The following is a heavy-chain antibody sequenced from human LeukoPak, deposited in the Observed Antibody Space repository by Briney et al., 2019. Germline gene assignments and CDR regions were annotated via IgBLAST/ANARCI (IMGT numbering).Heavy chain of an antibody. V-gene: IGHV4-39*01. J-gene: IGHJ4*02. CDR2: ISSSGTT. CDR3: ARRLVGTTPGHY. D-gene: IGHD2/OR15-2a*01. Sequence: SETLSLTCTVSGGSISGSSYYWGWSRQPPGEGLEWIGSISSSGTTCYNPSLKSRLTISVDTSKNQFSLKLSSVIAADTAVYYCARRLVGTTPGHYWGQGVLVTISS. CDR1: GGSISGSSYY.